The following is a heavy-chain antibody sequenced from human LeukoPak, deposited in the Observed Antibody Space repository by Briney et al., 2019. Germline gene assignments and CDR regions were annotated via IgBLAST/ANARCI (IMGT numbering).Heavy chain of an antibody. J-gene: IGHJ3*02. D-gene: IGHD3-3*01. CDR1: GYTFTGYC. CDR3: ARVERLYDFWSGRVRGDAFDI. Sequence: GASVKVSCKASGYTFTGYCMHWVRRAPGQGLEWMGWINPNSGGTNYAQKFQGRVTMTRDTSISTAYMELSRLRSDDTAVYYCARVERLYDFWSGRVRGDAFDIWGQGTMVTVSS. V-gene: IGHV1-2*02. CDR2: INPNSGGT.